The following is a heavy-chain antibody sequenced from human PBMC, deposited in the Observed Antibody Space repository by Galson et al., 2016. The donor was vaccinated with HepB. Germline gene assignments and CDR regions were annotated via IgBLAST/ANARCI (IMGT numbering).Heavy chain of an antibody. Sequence: SVKVSCKASGGTFSNYAISWVRQAPGQGLEWMGGIIPIFGTASYAQRFQGRVTITADESTSTVSMELSSLRSEDTAVYYCARDRNYYDFSGYYPPSGFFYYYGLDVWGQGTTVTVSS. CDR3: ARDRNYYDFSGYYPPSGFFYYYGLDV. CDR1: GGTFSNYA. D-gene: IGHD3-22*01. CDR2: IIPIFGTA. J-gene: IGHJ6*02. V-gene: IGHV1-69*13.